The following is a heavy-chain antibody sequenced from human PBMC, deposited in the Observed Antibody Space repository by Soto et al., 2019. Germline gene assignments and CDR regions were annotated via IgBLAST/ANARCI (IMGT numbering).Heavy chain of an antibody. CDR2: INAGNGNT. CDR1: GYTFTSYG. Sequence: ASVKVSCKASGYTFTSYGMQWVRQAPGQRLEWMGWINAGNGNTKYSQKFQGRVTITRDTSASTAYTELSSLRSDDTAVYYCARDLDTAMVNPFDYWGQGTLVTVSS. J-gene: IGHJ4*02. D-gene: IGHD5-18*01. CDR3: ARDLDTAMVNPFDY. V-gene: IGHV1-3*01.